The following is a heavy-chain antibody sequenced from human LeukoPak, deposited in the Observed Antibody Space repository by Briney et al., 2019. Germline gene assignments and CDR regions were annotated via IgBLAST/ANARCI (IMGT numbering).Heavy chain of an antibody. CDR2: IYPGDSDT. V-gene: IGHV5-51*01. CDR1: GYSFTNYW. Sequence: GESLKISCKGSGYSFTNYWIGWVRQKPGQGLEWMGIIYPGDSDTRYSPSFQGQVTISADKSISTAFLQWSSLKASDTAMYYCARRGPERGYIHGEIYFDYWGQGTLVTVSS. D-gene: IGHD5-18*01. CDR3: ARRGPERGYIHGEIYFDY. J-gene: IGHJ4*02.